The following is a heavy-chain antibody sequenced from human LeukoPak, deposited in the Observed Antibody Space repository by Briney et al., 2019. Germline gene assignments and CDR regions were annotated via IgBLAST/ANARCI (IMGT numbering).Heavy chain of an antibody. Sequence: TSETLSLTCAVSGGSISSSNWWSWVRQPPGKGLEWIGEIYHSGSTNYNPSLKSRVTISVDKSKNQFSLKLSSVTAADTAVYYCARETMVRGIGLDYWGQGTLVTVSS. CDR3: ARETMVRGIGLDY. CDR1: GGSISSSNW. J-gene: IGHJ4*02. D-gene: IGHD3-10*01. V-gene: IGHV4-4*02. CDR2: IYHSGST.